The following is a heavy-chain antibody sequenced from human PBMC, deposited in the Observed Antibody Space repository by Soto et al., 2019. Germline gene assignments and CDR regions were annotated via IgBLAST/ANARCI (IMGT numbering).Heavy chain of an antibody. V-gene: IGHV4-31*03. J-gene: IGHJ3*02. CDR1: GGSISSGGYY. CDR2: IYYSGST. Sequence: SETLSLTCTVSGGSISSGGYYWSWIRQHPGKGLEWIGYIYYSGSTYYNPSLKSRVTISVDTSKNQFSLKLSSVTAADTAVYYCAREARIVVVPAAMNRRAFDIWGQGTVVTVSS. D-gene: IGHD2-2*01. CDR3: AREARIVVVPAAMNRRAFDI.